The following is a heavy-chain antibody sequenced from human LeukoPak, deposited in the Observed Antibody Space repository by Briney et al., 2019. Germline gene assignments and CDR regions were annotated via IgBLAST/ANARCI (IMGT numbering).Heavy chain of an antibody. CDR3: ARDSLNYYFDY. CDR1: GGSISSGGYY. J-gene: IGHJ4*02. CDR2: IYYSGST. V-gene: IGHV4-31*03. Sequence: SETLSLTCTVSGGSISSGGYYWSWIRQHPGKGLEWIGYIYYSGSTYYNPSLKSRVTISVDTSKNQFSLKLSSVTAADTAVYYCARDSLNYYFDYWGQGTLVTVSS. D-gene: IGHD2-15*01.